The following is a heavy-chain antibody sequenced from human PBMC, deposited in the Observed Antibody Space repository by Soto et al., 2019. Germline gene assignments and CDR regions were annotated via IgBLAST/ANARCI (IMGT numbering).Heavy chain of an antibody. CDR2: IKSKTDGGTT. D-gene: IGHD3-16*01. CDR1: GFTFSSYA. Sequence: GGSLRLSCAASGFTFSSYAMNWVRQAPGKGLEWVGRIKSKTDGGTTDYAAPVKGRFTISRDDSKNTLYLQMNSLKTEDTAVYYCTTGTYMISFGGVLDYCYGMDVWGQGTTVPGS. CDR3: TTGTYMISFGGVLDYCYGMDV. J-gene: IGHJ6*02. V-gene: IGHV3-15*07.